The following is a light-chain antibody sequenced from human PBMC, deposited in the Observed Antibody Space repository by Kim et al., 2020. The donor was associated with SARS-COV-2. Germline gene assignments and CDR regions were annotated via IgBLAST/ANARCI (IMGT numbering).Light chain of an antibody. J-gene: IGKJ4*01. V-gene: IGKV1-16*02. CDR2: AAS. CDR1: QCISND. Sequence: ASIGDRITITGRASQCISNDLAWFQQRPGKAPKSLIYAASSLQSGVPSQFSGGGAGTDFTLTIGSLRPEDFATYYCLQYKTYPLTFGGGTKVNIK. CDR3: LQYKTYPLT.